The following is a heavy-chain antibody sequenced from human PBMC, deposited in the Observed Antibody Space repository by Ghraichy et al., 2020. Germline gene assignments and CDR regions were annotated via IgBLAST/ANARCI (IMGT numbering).Heavy chain of an antibody. V-gene: IGHV1-45*02. Sequence: SVKVSCKASGYTFTYRYLHWVRQAPGQALEWMGWITPFNGNTNYAQKFQDRVTITRDRSMSTAYMELSSLRSEDTAMYYCASIDGRYGAFDIWGQGTMVTVSS. CDR2: ITPFNGNT. D-gene: IGHD1-1*01. J-gene: IGHJ3*02. CDR1: GYTFTYRY. CDR3: ASIDGRYGAFDI.